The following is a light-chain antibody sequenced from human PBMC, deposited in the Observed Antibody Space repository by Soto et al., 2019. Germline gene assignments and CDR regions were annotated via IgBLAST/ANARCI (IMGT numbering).Light chain of an antibody. J-gene: IGLJ1*01. CDR1: SPNIGSNT. CDR3: AAWDDSLSGYV. V-gene: IGLV1-44*01. CDR2: SDN. Sequence: QSALTQAPAASGTPGQRVTISCSGSSPNIGSNTVNWYQQLPGTAPKVLMFSDNQRPSGVPDRISGSKSGTSASLAISELQSEDEADYYCAAWDDSLSGYVFGTGTKV.